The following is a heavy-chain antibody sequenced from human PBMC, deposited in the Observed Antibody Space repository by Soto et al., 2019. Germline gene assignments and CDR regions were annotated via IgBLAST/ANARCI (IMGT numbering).Heavy chain of an antibody. CDR1: GGTFSSYA. V-gene: IGHV1-69*12. Sequence: QVQLVQSGAEVKKPGSSVKVSCKASGGTFSSYAISWVRQAPGQGLEWMGGIIPIFGTANYAQKFQGRVTVTADESPSPAYMGLSSLRSEDTAVYYCARGPVFIAAGYYYYYGMDVWGQGTTVTVSS. CDR3: ARGPVFIAAGYYYYYGMDV. J-gene: IGHJ6*02. D-gene: IGHD6-6*01. CDR2: IIPIFGTA.